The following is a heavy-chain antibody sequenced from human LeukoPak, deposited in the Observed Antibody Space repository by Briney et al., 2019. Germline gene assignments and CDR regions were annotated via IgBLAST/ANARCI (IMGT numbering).Heavy chain of an antibody. CDR3: ARGWNGDYFDY. J-gene: IGHJ4*02. CDR2: IKRDGSEK. Sequence: GGSLRLSCAASGFTFSSYWMSWVRQAPGKGLEWVANIKRDGSEKYYVDSVKGRFTISRDNAKNSLYLQMNSLRAEDTAVYYCARGWNGDYFDYWGQGTLVTVSS. D-gene: IGHD1-1*01. CDR1: GFTFSSYW. V-gene: IGHV3-7*01.